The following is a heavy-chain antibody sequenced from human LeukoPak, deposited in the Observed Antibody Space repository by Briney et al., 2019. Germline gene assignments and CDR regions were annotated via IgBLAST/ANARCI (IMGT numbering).Heavy chain of an antibody. CDR3: ARVVGVAGNQH. V-gene: IGHV3-21*01. J-gene: IGHJ1*01. Sequence: GRSLRLSCAASGFTFSSYSMNWVRQAPGKGLEWVSSISSSSSYIYYADSVKGRFTISRDNAKNSLYLQMNRLRAEDTAVYYCARVVGVAGNQHWGQGTLVTVSS. CDR2: ISSSSSYI. CDR1: GFTFSSYS. D-gene: IGHD6-19*01.